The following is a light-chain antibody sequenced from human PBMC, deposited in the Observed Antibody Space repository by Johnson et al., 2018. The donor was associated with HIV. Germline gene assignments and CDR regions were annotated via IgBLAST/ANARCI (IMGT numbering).Light chain of an antibody. CDR2: DNN. V-gene: IGLV1-51*01. J-gene: IGLJ1*01. Sequence: QSVLTQPPSVSAAPGQKVTISCSGSGSNIGNNYVSWYQQLPGTAPKLLIYDNNKRPSGVPDRFSGSKSGTSASLAISGLQAEDEADYYCAAWDDSLNGQVFGTGTKVAVL. CDR3: AAWDDSLNGQV. CDR1: GSNIGNNY.